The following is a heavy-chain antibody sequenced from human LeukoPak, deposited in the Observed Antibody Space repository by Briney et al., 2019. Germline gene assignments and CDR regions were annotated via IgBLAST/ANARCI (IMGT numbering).Heavy chain of an antibody. D-gene: IGHD2-21*02. J-gene: IGHJ5*02. CDR3: VKEGTGTAWFEH. Sequence: GGSLRLSCAASGFSFSTYAMSGVRQAPEKGLEWVSAISASGGNTYYPDSVKGRFTISRDNSKNTLYLQMNSLRAEDTALYYCVKEGTGTAWFEHWGQGSLVTVSS. CDR2: ISASGGNT. V-gene: IGHV3-23*01. CDR1: GFSFSTYA.